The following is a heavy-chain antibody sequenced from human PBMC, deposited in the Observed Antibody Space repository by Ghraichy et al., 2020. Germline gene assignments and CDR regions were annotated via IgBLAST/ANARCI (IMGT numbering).Heavy chain of an antibody. Sequence: GESLNISCAASGFTFSSYSMNWVRQAPGKGLEWVSSISSSSSYIYYADSVKGRFTISRDNAKNSLYLQMNSLRAEDTAVYYCARGSAVTTDYYYGMDVWGQGTTVTVSS. CDR3: ARGSAVTTDYYYGMDV. CDR2: ISSSSSYI. D-gene: IGHD4-17*01. V-gene: IGHV3-21*01. CDR1: GFTFSSYS. J-gene: IGHJ6*02.